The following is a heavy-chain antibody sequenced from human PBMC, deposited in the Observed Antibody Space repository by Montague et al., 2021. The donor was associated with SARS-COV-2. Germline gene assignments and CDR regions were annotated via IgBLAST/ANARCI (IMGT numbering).Heavy chain of an antibody. CDR2: INQGGTEI. D-gene: IGHD4-23*01. Sequence: SLRLSCPASGFTFTNYWLSWLRQAPGKGPEWMANINQGGTEIHYLDSVNGRFTISRDNAKNSLYLQMNSLRAEDTAVYYCARRNYGGDKYYYYGMDVWGQETTVAVSS. V-gene: IGHV3-7*01. CDR3: ARRNYGGDKYYYYGMDV. CDR1: GFTFTNYW. J-gene: IGHJ6*02.